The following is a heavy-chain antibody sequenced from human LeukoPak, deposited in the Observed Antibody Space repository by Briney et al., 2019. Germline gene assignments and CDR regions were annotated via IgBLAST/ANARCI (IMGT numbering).Heavy chain of an antibody. D-gene: IGHD4-23*01. V-gene: IGHV4-38-2*02. CDR3: ARPDYGGNTDAFDI. J-gene: IGHJ3*02. CDR2: IYHSGST. Sequence: SETLSLTCTLSGYSISSGYYWGWIRQPPGKGLEWLGSIYHSGSTYYNPSLKSRATTPVDTSKNPFSLKLISGPAADTAVYYCARPDYGGNTDAFDIWGQGTMVTVSS. CDR1: GYSISSGYY.